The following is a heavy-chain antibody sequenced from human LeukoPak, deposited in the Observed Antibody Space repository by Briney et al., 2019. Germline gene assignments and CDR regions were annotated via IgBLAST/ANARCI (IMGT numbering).Heavy chain of an antibody. D-gene: IGHD6-19*01. V-gene: IGHV1-69*13. CDR2: IIPISGAA. CDR3: ARGEWDSSGPGTH. CDR1: GYTFTSYD. J-gene: IGHJ4*02. Sequence: GASVKVSCKASGYTFTSYDINWVRQATGQGLEWMGGIIPISGAAEYAQKFQGRVTITADEPTTTAYMELTSLTSDDTAVYYCARGEWDSSGPGTHWGQGTLVTVSS.